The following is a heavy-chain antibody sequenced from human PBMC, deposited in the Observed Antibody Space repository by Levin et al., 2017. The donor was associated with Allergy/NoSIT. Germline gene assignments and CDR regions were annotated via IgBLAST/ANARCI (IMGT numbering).Heavy chain of an antibody. CDR3: ASLSGGADY. CDR1: GGSISSSSYY. J-gene: IGHJ4*02. CDR2: IYYSGST. D-gene: IGHD2-15*01. V-gene: IGHV4-39*01. Sequence: SETLSLTCTVSGGSISSSSYYWGWIRQPPGKGLEWIGSIYYSGSTYYNPSLKSRVTISVDTSKNQFSLKLSSVTAADTAVYYCASLSGGADYWGQGTLVTVSS.